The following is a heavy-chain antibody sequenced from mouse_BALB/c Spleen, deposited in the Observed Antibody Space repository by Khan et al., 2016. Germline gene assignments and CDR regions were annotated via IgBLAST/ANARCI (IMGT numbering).Heavy chain of an antibody. D-gene: IGHD4-1*01. CDR1: GYSITSDYA. J-gene: IGHJ2*01. Sequence: EVQLQESGPGLVKPSQSLSLTCTVTGYSITSDYAWNWIRQFPGNKLEWMGYISYSGSTSYNPSLKSRISITRDTSKNTFFLQLNSVTTEDTATYYCARSGPFYFDYWGQGTTLTVSS. V-gene: IGHV3-2*02. CDR3: ARSGPFYFDY. CDR2: ISYSGST.